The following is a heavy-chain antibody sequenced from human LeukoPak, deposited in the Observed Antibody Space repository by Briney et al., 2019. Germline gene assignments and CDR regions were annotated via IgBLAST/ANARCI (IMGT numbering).Heavy chain of an antibody. D-gene: IGHD3-22*01. Sequence: PSETLSLTCVVNGGSFTDYYWTWIRQAPGNGLEWVGDIDHRGSINYNPSLKSRVTISVDTSKNQFSPRLSSVTAADTAVYYCARGLVVVTMTSSIMDVWGQGTTVTVSS. V-gene: IGHV4-34*01. CDR2: IDHRGSI. CDR3: ARGLVVVTMTSSIMDV. CDR1: GGSFTDYY. J-gene: IGHJ6*02.